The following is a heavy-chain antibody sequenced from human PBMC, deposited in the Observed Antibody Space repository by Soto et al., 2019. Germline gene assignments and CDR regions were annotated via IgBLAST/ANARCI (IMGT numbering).Heavy chain of an antibody. J-gene: IGHJ4*02. D-gene: IGHD3-22*01. Sequence: SETLSLTCTVSGGSVSSGSYYWSWIRQPPGKGLEWIGYIYYSGSTNYNPSLKSRVTISVDTSKNQFSLKLSSVTAADTAVYYCAREVSYYDSSGYYFFDYWGQGTLVTVSS. CDR1: GGSVSSGSYY. V-gene: IGHV4-61*01. CDR3: AREVSYYDSSGYYFFDY. CDR2: IYYSGST.